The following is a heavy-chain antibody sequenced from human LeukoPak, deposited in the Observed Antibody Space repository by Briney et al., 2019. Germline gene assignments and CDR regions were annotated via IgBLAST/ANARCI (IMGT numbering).Heavy chain of an antibody. Sequence: PSETLSLTCTVSGGSISSYYWSWIRQPPGKGLEWIGYIYYSGSTYYNPSLKSRVTISVDTSKNQFSLKLSSVTAADTAVYYCARGRDSSGYFDYWGQGTLVTVSS. CDR2: IYYSGST. D-gene: IGHD3-22*01. CDR1: GGSISSYY. CDR3: ARGRDSSGYFDY. V-gene: IGHV4-59*12. J-gene: IGHJ4*02.